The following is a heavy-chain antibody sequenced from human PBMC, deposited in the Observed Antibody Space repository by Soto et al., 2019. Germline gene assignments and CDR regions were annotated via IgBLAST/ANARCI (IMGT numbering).Heavy chain of an antibody. Sequence: SETLSLTCTVSGDSLDTSYWNWIRQPAGERLEWIGEINHTGGTHYNPSLKSRVTMSVDTSKNQFSLRLSSVTAADTAIYYCATRITVFGLLIPPFDPWGQGTQVTVSS. D-gene: IGHD3-3*01. CDR2: INHTGGT. CDR1: GDSLDTSY. CDR3: ATRITVFGLLIPPFDP. V-gene: IGHV4-34*01. J-gene: IGHJ5*02.